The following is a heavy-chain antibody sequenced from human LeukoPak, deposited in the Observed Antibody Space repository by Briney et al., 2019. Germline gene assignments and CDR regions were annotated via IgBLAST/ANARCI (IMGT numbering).Heavy chain of an antibody. J-gene: IGHJ4*02. CDR2: ISGSGGST. V-gene: IGHV3-23*01. Sequence: GGSLRLSCAASGFTFSSYAMSWVRQAPGKGLEWVSAISGSGGSTYYADSVKGRFTISRDNSKNTLYLQMNSLRAEDTAVYYCICRPLRGPTVTDDEYWGQGSLVTVSP. CDR1: GFTFSSYA. D-gene: IGHD4-17*01. CDR3: ICRPLRGPTVTDDEY.